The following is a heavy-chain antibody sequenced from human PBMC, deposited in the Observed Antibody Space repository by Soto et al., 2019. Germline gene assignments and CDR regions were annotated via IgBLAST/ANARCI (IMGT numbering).Heavy chain of an antibody. CDR3: ASKDPYCSGGSCYSGGYCSMDV. V-gene: IGHV4-59*01. D-gene: IGHD2-15*01. J-gene: IGHJ6*02. CDR1: GGSISSYY. CDR2: IYYSGST. Sequence: SETLSLTCTVSGGSISSYYWSWIRQPPGKGLEWIGYIYYSGSTNYNPSLKSRVTISVDTSKNQFSLKLSSVTAADTAVYYCASKDPYCSGGSCYSGGYCSMDVWGQGTTGTVSS.